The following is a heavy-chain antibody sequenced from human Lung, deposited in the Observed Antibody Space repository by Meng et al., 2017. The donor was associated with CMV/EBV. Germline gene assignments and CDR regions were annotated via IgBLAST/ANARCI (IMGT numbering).Heavy chain of an antibody. CDR3: ARHNYLWGSYPLDY. Sequence: GEXXTISCAASGFTFSSYTMNWVRQAPGKGLEWVSSISTRSSYIYYADSVKGRFTVSRDNAKNSLYLQMNSLRAEDTAVYYCARHNYLWGSYPLDYWGQGTLVTVSS. J-gene: IGHJ4*02. CDR1: GFTFSSYT. CDR2: ISTRSSYI. D-gene: IGHD3-16*01. V-gene: IGHV3-21*01.